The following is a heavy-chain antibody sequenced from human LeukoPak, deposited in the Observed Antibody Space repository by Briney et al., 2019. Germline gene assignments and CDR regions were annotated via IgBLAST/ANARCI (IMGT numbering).Heavy chain of an antibody. CDR1: GFTFSNYG. CDR3: AKGSTIFGVVIGRYMDV. CDR2: ISFDGSQK. J-gene: IGHJ6*03. D-gene: IGHD3-3*01. Sequence: GGSLRLSCAASGFTFSNYGMHWVRQAPGKGLEWVALISFDGSQKYYADSVKGRFTISRDNSKNTLYLQMNSLRAEDTAVYYCAKGSTIFGVVIGRYMDVWGKGTTVTVSS. V-gene: IGHV3-30*02.